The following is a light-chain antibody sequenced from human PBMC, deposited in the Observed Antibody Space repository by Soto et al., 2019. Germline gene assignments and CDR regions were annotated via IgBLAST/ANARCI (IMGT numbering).Light chain of an antibody. Sequence: QPVRTQSSSASASLGSSVKGTCILSSGHSTYIIAWHQQQPGKAPRFLMTLDRSGSYNRGSGVPDRFSGSSSGADRYLTISNLQFEDEGDYYCETWYSNTHKVFGGETKLTVL. V-gene: IGLV4-60*02. J-gene: IGLJ3*02. CDR2: LDRSGSY. CDR3: ETWYSNTHKV. CDR1: SGHSTYI.